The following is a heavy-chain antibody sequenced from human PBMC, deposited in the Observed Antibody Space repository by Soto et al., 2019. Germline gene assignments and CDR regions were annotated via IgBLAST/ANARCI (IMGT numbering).Heavy chain of an antibody. CDR2: INAGAGRT. Sequence: EVQLLDSGGDLVLPGGSLRLSCVASGFTFSNYAMTWVRQAPGKGLEWVSTINAGAGRTFYADSGRGRFTITRDNSKSTLYLQMNSLRAEDTAVYYCARNGDDNRPTDDYDIWGQGTMVTVSS. V-gene: IGHV3-23*01. D-gene: IGHD3-22*01. CDR3: ARNGDDNRPTDDYDI. J-gene: IGHJ3*02. CDR1: GFTFSNYA.